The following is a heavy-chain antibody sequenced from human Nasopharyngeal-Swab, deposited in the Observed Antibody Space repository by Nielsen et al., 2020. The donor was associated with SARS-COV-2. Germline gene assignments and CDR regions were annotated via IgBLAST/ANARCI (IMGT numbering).Heavy chain of an antibody. J-gene: IGHJ4*02. CDR2: IGAYNGNT. Sequence: ASVKVSCKASGYIFTSYDSSWVRQASGQGLEWMGWIGAYNGNTNYAQKFQDGVTMTTDTSTSTVYMELRRLRSDDTAVYYCARHGVAEYYWGQRTLVTVSS. CDR1: GYIFTSYD. V-gene: IGHV1-18*01. D-gene: IGHD3-3*01. CDR3: ARHGVAEYY.